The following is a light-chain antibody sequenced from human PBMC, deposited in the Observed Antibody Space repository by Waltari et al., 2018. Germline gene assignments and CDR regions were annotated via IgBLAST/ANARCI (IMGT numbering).Light chain of an antibody. CDR1: SGSVSTSYY. Sequence: QTVVTQEPSFSVSPGGTVTLTCGLRSGSVSTSYYPSWYQQTPGQAPRTLIYSTNTRSSWVPDRFSGSILGNKAALTSTGAQADDESDYYCVLYMGSGIWVFGGGTKLTVL. J-gene: IGLJ3*02. V-gene: IGLV8-61*01. CDR2: STN. CDR3: VLYMGSGIWV.